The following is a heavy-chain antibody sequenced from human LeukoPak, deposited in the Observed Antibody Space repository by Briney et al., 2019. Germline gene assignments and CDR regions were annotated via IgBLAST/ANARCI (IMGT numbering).Heavy chain of an antibody. D-gene: IGHD4-17*01. J-gene: IGHJ4*02. V-gene: IGHV3-23*01. CDR2: ISGSGGST. CDR3: ATRKPGHGDSDY. CDR1: GFTFSSYA. Sequence: QPGASLRLSCAASGFTFSSYAMSWVRQAPGKGLEWVSAISGSGGSTYYADSVKGRFTISRDNSKNTLYLQMNSLRAEDTAVYYCATRKPGHGDSDYWGQGTLVTVSS.